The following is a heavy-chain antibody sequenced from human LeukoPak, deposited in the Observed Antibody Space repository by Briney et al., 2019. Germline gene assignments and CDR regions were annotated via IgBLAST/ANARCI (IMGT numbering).Heavy chain of an antibody. CDR2: IKTDGSST. CDR3: ARDSAGTCSGAGCDPDDFDY. D-gene: IGHD2-15*01. CDR1: GFTFSSYW. Sequence: PGGSLRLSCAASGFTFSSYWMHWVRQAPGKGLVWVSRIKTDGSSTGYADSVKGRFTISRDNAKNSLYLQMNSLRVEDAAVYYCARDSAGTCSGAGCDPDDFDYWGQGTLVTVSP. V-gene: IGHV3-74*01. J-gene: IGHJ4*02.